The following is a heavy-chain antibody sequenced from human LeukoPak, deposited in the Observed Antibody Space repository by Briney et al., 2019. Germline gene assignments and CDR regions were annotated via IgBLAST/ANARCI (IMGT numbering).Heavy chain of an antibody. J-gene: IGHJ3*02. CDR2: MYYSGTT. CDR1: GGSISSNDYY. CDR3: ARGTI. D-gene: IGHD3-10*01. V-gene: IGHV4-39*07. Sequence: SETLSLTCTVSGGSISSNDYYWGWIRQPPGKGLEWIGSMYYSGTTYYKPSLKSRATISVDSSKNQFSLKLSSVTAADTAVYYCARGTIWGQGTMVTVSS.